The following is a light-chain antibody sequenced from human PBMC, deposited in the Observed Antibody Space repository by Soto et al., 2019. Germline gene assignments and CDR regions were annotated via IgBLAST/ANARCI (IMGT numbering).Light chain of an antibody. CDR3: QSYDSTLSAVV. J-gene: IGLJ2*01. CDR2: SNF. V-gene: IGLV1-40*01. CDR1: SSNIGAGYD. Sequence: QSVLTQPPSVSGAPGQRVTFSCTGSSSNIGAGYDVHWYQQLPGTAPKLLIYSNFNRPSGVPDRFSGSKSGTSASLAITGLQAEDEADYYCQSYDSTLSAVVFGGGTKLTVL.